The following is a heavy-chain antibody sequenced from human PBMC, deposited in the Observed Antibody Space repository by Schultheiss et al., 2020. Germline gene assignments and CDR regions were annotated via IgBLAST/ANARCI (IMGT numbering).Heavy chain of an antibody. CDR1: GYTFTTYW. J-gene: IGHJ6*02. V-gene: IGHV5-51*01. D-gene: IGHD5-18*01. Sequence: GGSLRLSCKASGYTFTTYWIAWVRQMPGKGLEWMGIIYPGDSDTTYNPSFEGQVNISADKSVNTAYLQWSSLKASDTAMYYCARQLGQLWPSVRYYGMDVWGQGTTVT. CDR2: IYPGDSDT. CDR3: ARQLGQLWPSVRYYGMDV.